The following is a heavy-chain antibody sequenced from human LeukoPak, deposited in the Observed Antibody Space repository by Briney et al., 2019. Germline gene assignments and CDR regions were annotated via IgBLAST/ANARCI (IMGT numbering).Heavy chain of an antibody. CDR3: PRDAFSRISIFGVVSDAFDI. J-gene: IGHJ3*02. D-gene: IGHD3-3*01. CDR2: IKQDGSEK. V-gene: IGHV3-7*01. Sequence: GGSLRLSCAASGFIFSSYWMTWVRQAPGKGPEWVANIKQDGSEKYYVDSVKGRFTISRDNAKNSLYLQMNSLRVEDTGVYYCPRDAFSRISIFGVVSDAFDIWGQGTMVTVSS. CDR1: GFIFSSYW.